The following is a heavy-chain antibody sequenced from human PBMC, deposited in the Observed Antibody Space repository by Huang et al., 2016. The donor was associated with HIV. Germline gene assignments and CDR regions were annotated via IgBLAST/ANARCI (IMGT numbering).Heavy chain of an antibody. CDR3: AKDDRLGWGSYYIFHYGMDV. V-gene: IGHV3-30*18. Sequence: QVHLVESGGGVVQSGRSRSLSCAASGFTFSNYGLNWVRQAPGTGLEWVAGISYDGNNKYYGDPVKGRFTISRDNSKNTLYLQMNSLRAEDTAVYYCAKDDRLGWGSYYIFHYGMDVWGQGTTVTVSS. CDR2: ISYDGNNK. J-gene: IGHJ6*02. D-gene: IGHD3-10*01. CDR1: GFTFSNYG.